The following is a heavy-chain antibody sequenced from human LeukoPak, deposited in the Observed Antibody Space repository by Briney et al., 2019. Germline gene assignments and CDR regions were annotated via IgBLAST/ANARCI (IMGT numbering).Heavy chain of an antibody. D-gene: IGHD1-26*01. V-gene: IGHV3-23*01. Sequence: GGSLRLSCAASGFTFSSYAMSWVRQAPGKGLEWVSAISSSGWRTYYADSVKGRFTISRDNSKYTPYLQMSSLRAEDTALYFCAKPVGGGLEPDYWGQGTLVTVHS. J-gene: IGHJ4*02. CDR1: GFTFSSYA. CDR2: ISSSGWRT. CDR3: AKPVGGGLEPDY.